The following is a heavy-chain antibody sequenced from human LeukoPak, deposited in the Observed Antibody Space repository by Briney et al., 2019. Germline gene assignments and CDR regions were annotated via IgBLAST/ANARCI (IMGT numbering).Heavy chain of an antibody. CDR1: GFTFTDHP. CDR3: AKDRANWAIDD. Sequence: GGSLRLSCVASGFTFTDHPMNWVRQAPGKGLEWVSYIGGGNTIFYADSVKGQFTISRDEARKSIYLQMSSLRVEDTAVYYCAKDRANWAIDDWGQGTQVTVSS. V-gene: IGHV3-69-1*01. D-gene: IGHD7-27*01. J-gene: IGHJ4*02. CDR2: IGGGNTI.